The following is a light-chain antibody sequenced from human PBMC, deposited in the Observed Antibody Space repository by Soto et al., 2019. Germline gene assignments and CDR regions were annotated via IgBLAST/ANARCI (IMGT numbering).Light chain of an antibody. CDR2: EVS. J-gene: IGLJ1*01. Sequence: QSALTQPASVSGSPGQAITISCSGSSSDVGAHNFVSWYQHHPGKAPKLMIYEVSNRPSGVSNRFYGSKSGNTASLTISGLQAEDEADYYCNSYTSSKTYVFGSGTKVTVL. V-gene: IGLV2-14*01. CDR3: NSYTSSKTYV. CDR1: SSDVGAHNF.